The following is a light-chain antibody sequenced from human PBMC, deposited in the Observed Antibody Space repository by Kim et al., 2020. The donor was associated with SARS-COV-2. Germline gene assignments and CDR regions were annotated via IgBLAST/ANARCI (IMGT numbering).Light chain of an antibody. V-gene: IGKV3D-15*01. CDR3: QQYNDWPAT. Sequence: SPCERGATMCRASQTTSTAVAWYQQKPGQAPRLLMYAESSRAIGIPARFSGSGSGTDFTLTISRLQSEDFAVYFCQQYNDWPATFGQGTKVDIK. J-gene: IGKJ1*01. CDR1: QTTSTA. CDR2: AES.